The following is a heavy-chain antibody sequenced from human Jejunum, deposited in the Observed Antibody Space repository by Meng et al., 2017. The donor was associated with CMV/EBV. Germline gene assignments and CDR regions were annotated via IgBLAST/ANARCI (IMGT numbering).Heavy chain of an antibody. D-gene: IGHD6-13*01. J-gene: IGHJ4*02. V-gene: IGHV4-59*01. CDR3: ARRLGIAAPFDY. Sequence: TVSGDSLSTYYWTWIRRPPGKGLEWIGHIYDSGTSKYNPSLKSRVTISVDTSKNSFSLNLNSVTAADTAMYYCARRLGIAAPFDYWGQGTRVTVSS. CDR2: IYDSGTS. CDR1: GDSLSTYY.